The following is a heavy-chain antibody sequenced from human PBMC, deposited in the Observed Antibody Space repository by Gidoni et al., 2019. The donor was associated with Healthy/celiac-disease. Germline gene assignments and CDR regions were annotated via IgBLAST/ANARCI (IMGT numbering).Heavy chain of an antibody. V-gene: IGHV4-31*03. CDR2: IYYSGST. CDR3: ARYHKQWGRGWFDP. J-gene: IGHJ5*02. CDR1: GGSLSSGGYS. D-gene: IGHD3-16*01. Sequence: QVQLQESGPGLVKPSQTLSLTCTVSGGSLSSGGYSWSWIRPHPGNGLEWSGYIYYSGSTYYNPSLKSRVTISVDTSKNQFSLKLSSVTAADTAVYYCARYHKQWGRGWFDPWGQGTLVTVSS.